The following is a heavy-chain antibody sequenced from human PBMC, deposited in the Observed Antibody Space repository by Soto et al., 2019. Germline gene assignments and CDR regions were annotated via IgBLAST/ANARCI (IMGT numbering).Heavy chain of an antibody. Sequence: GESLKISCKGVGYKFRSAWIGWGRQMPGKGLEWMGIIKPGTSDIRYSPSCRGHVTISADEAVSTAYLQWSSLKASDTAMYYGARQLSHICDSWGQGTLVTVSS. CDR1: GYKFRSAW. V-gene: IGHV5-51*01. CDR2: IKPGTSDI. CDR3: ARQLSHICDS. D-gene: IGHD3-3*02. J-gene: IGHJ4*02.